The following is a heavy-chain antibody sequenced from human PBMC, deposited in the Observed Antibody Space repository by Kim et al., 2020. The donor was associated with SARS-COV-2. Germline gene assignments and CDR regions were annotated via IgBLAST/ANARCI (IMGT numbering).Heavy chain of an antibody. Sequence: SETLSLTCAVYGGSFSGYYWSWIRQPPGKGLEWIGEINHSGSTNYNPSLKSRVTISVDTSKNQFSLKLSSVTAADTAVYYCARKDILTGYYIPVNAFDNW. CDR3: ARKDILTGYYIPVNAFDN. J-gene: IGHJ3*02. D-gene: IGHD3-9*01. CDR1: GGSFSGYY. CDR2: INHSGST. V-gene: IGHV4-34*01.